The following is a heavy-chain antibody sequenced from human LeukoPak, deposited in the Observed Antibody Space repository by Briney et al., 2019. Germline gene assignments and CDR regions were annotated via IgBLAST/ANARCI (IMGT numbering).Heavy chain of an antibody. D-gene: IGHD3-16*02. J-gene: IGHJ6*03. V-gene: IGHV4-59*01. CDR3: ARDRGDYVWGSYRLYYYYYMDV. CDR2: IYYSGST. CDR1: GGSISSYY. Sequence: SETLSLTCTVSGGSISSYYWSWIRQPPGKGLAWIGYIYYSGSTNYNPSLKSRVTISVDTSKNQFSLKLSSVTAADTAVYYCARDRGDYVWGSYRLYYYYYMDVWGKGTTVTVSS.